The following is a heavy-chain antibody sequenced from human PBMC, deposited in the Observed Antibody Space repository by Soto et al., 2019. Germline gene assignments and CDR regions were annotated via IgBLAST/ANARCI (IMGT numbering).Heavy chain of an antibody. CDR2: ISGSGGST. D-gene: IGHD3-9*01. Sequence: GGSLRLSCAASGFTFSSYAMSWVRQAPGKGLEWVSAISGSGGSTYYAVSVKGRFTISRDNSKNTLYLQMNSLRAEDTSLYYCANSYYDILTGYLYYMDVWGKGTTVTVSS. CDR3: ANSYYDILTGYLYYMDV. V-gene: IGHV3-23*01. CDR1: GFTFSSYA. J-gene: IGHJ6*03.